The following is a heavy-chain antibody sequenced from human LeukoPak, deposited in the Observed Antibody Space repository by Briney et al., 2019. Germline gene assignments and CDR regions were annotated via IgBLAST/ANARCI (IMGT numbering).Heavy chain of an antibody. CDR1: GYSISSGYY. CDR2: IYHSGST. V-gene: IGHV4-38-2*02. CDR3: ARDQERNYYGSGSYYSYFDY. J-gene: IGHJ4*02. D-gene: IGHD3-10*01. Sequence: PSETLSLTCTVSGYSISSGYYWGWIRQPPGKGLEWIGSIYHSGSTYYNPSLKSRVTISVDTSKNQFSLKLSSVTAADTAVYYCARDQERNYYGSGSYYSYFDYWGQGTLVTVSS.